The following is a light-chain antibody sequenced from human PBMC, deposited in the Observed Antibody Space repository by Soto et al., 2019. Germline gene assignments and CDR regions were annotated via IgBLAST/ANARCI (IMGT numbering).Light chain of an antibody. CDR3: GTWDSSLSANVV. J-gene: IGLJ2*01. V-gene: IGLV1-51*01. CDR2: DNN. CDR1: SSNIGNNY. Sequence: QSVLTQPPSVSAAPGQKVTISCSGSSSNIGNNYVSWYQQLPGTAPKLLIYDNNKRPSGIPDRFSGSKSGTSATLGITGLQTGDEADYYSGTWDSSLSANVVFGGGTKLTVL.